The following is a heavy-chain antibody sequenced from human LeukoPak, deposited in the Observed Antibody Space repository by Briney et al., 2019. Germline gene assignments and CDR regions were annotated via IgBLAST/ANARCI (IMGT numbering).Heavy chain of an antibody. J-gene: IGHJ4*02. D-gene: IGHD3-22*01. CDR2: ISGSGGST. Sequence: GGSLRLSCAASGFTFRSYSMNWVRQAPGKGLEWVSAISGSGGSTYYADSVKGRFSISRDNSKNTLYLQMNSLRAEDTAVYYCAKSKDSSGYYYAVIDYWGQGTLVTVSS. CDR1: GFTFRSYS. CDR3: AKSKDSSGYYYAVIDY. V-gene: IGHV3-23*01.